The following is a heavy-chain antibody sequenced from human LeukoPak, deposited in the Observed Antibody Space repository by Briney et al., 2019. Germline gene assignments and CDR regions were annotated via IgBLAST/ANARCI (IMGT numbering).Heavy chain of an antibody. Sequence: SETLSLTRALSRGSLSSGGYSLSWIRQPPGKGLEWVGEIYHSGSTYYNPSLKSRVTISVARSKNQFSLKLSSVTAADTAVYYCARALGSCYYPPYWYFDLWGRGSLVTVCS. CDR2: IYHSGST. CDR3: ARALGSCYYPPYWYFDL. CDR1: RGSLSSGGYS. J-gene: IGHJ2*01. V-gene: IGHV4-30-2*01. D-gene: IGHD3-22*01.